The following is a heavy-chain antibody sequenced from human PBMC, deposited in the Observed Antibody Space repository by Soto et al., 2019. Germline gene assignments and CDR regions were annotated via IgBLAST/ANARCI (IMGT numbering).Heavy chain of an antibody. CDR1: GFTFSSYA. V-gene: IGHV3-30-3*01. CDR2: ISYDGSNK. Sequence: GGSLSLSCAASGFTFSSYAMNWVRQAPGKGLEWVALISYDGSNKYYADSVKGRFTISRDSSKNTLYLQMNSLRAADTAVYYCGRCSSTRCHLGSDYWGQGTLVTVSS. J-gene: IGHJ4*02. CDR3: GRCSSTRCHLGSDY. D-gene: IGHD2-2*01.